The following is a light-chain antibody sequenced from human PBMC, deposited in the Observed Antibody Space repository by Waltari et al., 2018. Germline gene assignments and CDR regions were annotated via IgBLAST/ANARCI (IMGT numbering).Light chain of an antibody. CDR1: QSVSRS. CDR3: QHYVRLPAT. J-gene: IGKJ1*01. V-gene: IGKV3-20*01. CDR2: GAS. Sequence: IVLTQSPGTLSLSPGERDPLSCRASQSVSRSLAWYQQKPGQAPKLLIYGASTRATGIPDRFSGSGSGTDFSLTISSLEPEDFAIYFCQHYVRLPATFGQGTKVEIK.